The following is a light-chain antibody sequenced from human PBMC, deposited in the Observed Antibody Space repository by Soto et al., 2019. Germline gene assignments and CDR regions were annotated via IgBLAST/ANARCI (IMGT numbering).Light chain of an antibody. CDR2: DDS. CDR3: QVWDSSSDHVI. V-gene: IGLV3-21*02. J-gene: IGLJ2*01. Sequence: SSELTQPPSVSVAPGQTARITCGGNVIGSIIVHWYQQKPGQAPVLVVFDDSDRPSGIPERFSGSNSRNTATLTISRVEAGDEADYYCQVWDSSSDHVIFGGGTKLTVL. CDR1: VIGSII.